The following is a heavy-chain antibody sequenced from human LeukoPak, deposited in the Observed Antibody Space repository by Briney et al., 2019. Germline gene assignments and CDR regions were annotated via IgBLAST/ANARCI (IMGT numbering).Heavy chain of an antibody. CDR3: ARAAHRGFSFDY. CDR2: ISYDGSNK. J-gene: IGHJ4*02. Sequence: GGSLRLSCAASGFTFSSYAMHWVRQAPGKGLEWVAVISYDGSNKYYADSVKGRFTISRDTSKNTLCLQMNSLRAEDTAVYYCARAAHRGFSFDYWGQGTLVTVSS. D-gene: IGHD3-10*01. CDR1: GFTFSSYA. V-gene: IGHV3-30*04.